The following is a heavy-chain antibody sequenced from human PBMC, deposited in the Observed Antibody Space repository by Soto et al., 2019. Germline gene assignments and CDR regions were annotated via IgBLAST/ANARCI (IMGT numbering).Heavy chain of an antibody. V-gene: IGHV4-59*01. CDR3: ARGGVAARKGRWFDP. J-gene: IGHJ5*02. CDR1: GGSIISYY. D-gene: IGHD6-25*01. Sequence: SETLSLTCTVSGGSIISYYWCWIRQSPVKGLEWIGYIHYSGSTNYNPSLRSRVTISVDTPKNQFSLKVNSMTAADTAIYYCARGGVAARKGRWFDPWGQGTLVTVSS. CDR2: IHYSGST.